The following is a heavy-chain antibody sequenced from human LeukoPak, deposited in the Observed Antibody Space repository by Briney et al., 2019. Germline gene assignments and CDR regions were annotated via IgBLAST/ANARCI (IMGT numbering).Heavy chain of an antibody. CDR1: GSTFSSYA. J-gene: IGHJ4*02. CDR2: ISYDGSNK. V-gene: IGHV3-30*04. D-gene: IGHD3-22*01. Sequence: PGESLRLSCAASGSTFSSYAMHWVRQAPGKGLEWVAVISYDGSNKYYADSVKGRFTISRDNSKNTLYLQMNSLRAEDTAVYYCARETYYYDSSGYYDYWGQGTLVTVSS. CDR3: ARETYYYDSSGYYDY.